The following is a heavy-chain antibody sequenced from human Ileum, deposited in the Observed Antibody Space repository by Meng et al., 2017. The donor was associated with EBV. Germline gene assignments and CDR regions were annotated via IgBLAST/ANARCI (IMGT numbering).Heavy chain of an antibody. CDR3: ARVMRRVNYNSGWYAKF. CDR1: GGSFSGYY. D-gene: IGHD6-19*01. Sequence: VPLQQWGAGRVKSSETLSLTCAVYGGSFSGYYWTWIRQAPGRGLEWIGESNYAGSTNYNPSLKSRVTISVDTSKKQFSLNLTSVTAADTAVYYCARVMRRVNYNSGWYAKFWGQGNLVTVSS. J-gene: IGHJ4*02. CDR2: SNYAGST. V-gene: IGHV4-34*01.